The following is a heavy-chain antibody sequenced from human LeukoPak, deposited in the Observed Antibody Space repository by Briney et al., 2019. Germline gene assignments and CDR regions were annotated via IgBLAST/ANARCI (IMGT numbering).Heavy chain of an antibody. Sequence: ASVKVSCKASGYTFTSYDINWVRQATGQGLEWMGWMNPNSGNTGYAQKFQGRVTMTRNTSISTAYMELRSLRSDDTAVYYCARDAVRGNSGRYYVGGFGDYWGQGTLVTVSS. D-gene: IGHD1-26*01. V-gene: IGHV1-8*01. CDR2: MNPNSGNT. CDR1: GYTFTSYD. J-gene: IGHJ4*02. CDR3: ARDAVRGNSGRYYVGGFGDY.